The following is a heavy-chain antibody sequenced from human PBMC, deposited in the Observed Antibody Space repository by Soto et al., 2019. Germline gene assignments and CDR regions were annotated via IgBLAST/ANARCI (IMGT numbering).Heavy chain of an antibody. CDR1: GFIFSSYD. V-gene: IGHV3-23*01. J-gene: IGHJ5*01. CDR3: AKSYFFSWYDS. CDR2: VSSSADAT. D-gene: IGHD3-10*01. Sequence: EVQLLESGGGLVQPGGSLRLSCAASGFIFSSYDMAWVRQAPGKGLEWVSTVSSSADATQYADSVKGRFNISRDNSKNTLYLEMNNLGDEDTATYYCAKSYFFSWYDSWGQGTLVTVSS.